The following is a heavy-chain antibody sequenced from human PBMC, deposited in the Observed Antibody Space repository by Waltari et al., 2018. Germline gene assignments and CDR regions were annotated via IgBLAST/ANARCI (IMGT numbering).Heavy chain of an antibody. CDR1: GFTFSSYG. CDR2: IWYEGSNK. Sequence: QVQLVESGGGVVQPGRSLRLSCAAAGFTFSSYGMHWVRQAPGRGLEWWAVIWYEGSNKYYVDSVKGRFTISRDNSKNTLYLQMNSLRAEDTAVYYCARASRLGVYFDYWGQGTLVTVSS. CDR3: ARASRLGVYFDY. V-gene: IGHV3-33*01. J-gene: IGHJ4*02. D-gene: IGHD5-12*01.